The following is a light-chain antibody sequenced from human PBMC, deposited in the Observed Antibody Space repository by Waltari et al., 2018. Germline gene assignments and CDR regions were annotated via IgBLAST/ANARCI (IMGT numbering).Light chain of an antibody. CDR3: QQSFKTPYT. Sequence: DIQMTQSPSSLSASVGDRVTITCRASQSMSNYLNWYQQKSGKDTDLLIYSASNLQNGVPSRFSGSGSGTEFTLTISSLQPEDFATYYCQQSFKTPYTFGQGTNLDIK. CDR2: SAS. V-gene: IGKV1-39*01. CDR1: QSMSNY. J-gene: IGKJ2*01.